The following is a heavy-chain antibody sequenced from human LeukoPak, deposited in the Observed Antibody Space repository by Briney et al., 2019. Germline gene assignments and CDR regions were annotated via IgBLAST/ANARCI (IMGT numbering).Heavy chain of an antibody. CDR2: TYSGGST. CDR3: AREVGGSAFDI. D-gene: IGHD3-16*01. V-gene: IGHV3-53*04. Sequence: GGSLRLSCAATGFNVSSNYMSWVRQAPGKGLEWVSITYSGGSTYYADSVKGRFTISRHNSKNTLYLQMNSLRAEDTAVYYCAREVGGSAFDIWGQGTMVTVSS. CDR1: GFNVSSNY. J-gene: IGHJ3*02.